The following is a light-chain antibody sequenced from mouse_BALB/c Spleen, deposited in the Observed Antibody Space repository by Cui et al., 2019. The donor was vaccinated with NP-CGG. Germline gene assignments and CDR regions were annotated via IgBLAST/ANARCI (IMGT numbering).Light chain of an antibody. V-gene: IGLV1*01. Sequence: QAVVTQESALTTSPGETVTLTCRSSTGAVTTSNYANWVQEKSDHLLTGLIGGTNNRAPGVSARFSGSLIGDKAALTITGAQTEDEAIYFCALWYSNHWVFGGGTKLTVL. CDR2: GTN. CDR1: TGAVTTSNY. CDR3: ALWYSNHWV. J-gene: IGLJ1*01.